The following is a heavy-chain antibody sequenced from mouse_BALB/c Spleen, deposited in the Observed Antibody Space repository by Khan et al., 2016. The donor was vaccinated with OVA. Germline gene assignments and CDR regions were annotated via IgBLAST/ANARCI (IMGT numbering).Heavy chain of an antibody. Sequence: EVELVESGGGSVKPGGSLKLSCSASGFTFSSYAMSWVRQTPEKRLELVATISSGGHYTFYPDSVKGRFPISSDNARNTLYLQMSSLRSEDTAMYYCARSLVDYYAMDYWGQGASVTVSS. CDR1: GFTFSSYA. CDR3: ARSLVDYYAMDY. CDR2: ISSGGHYT. J-gene: IGHJ4*01. D-gene: IGHD2-2*01. V-gene: IGHV5-9-3*01.